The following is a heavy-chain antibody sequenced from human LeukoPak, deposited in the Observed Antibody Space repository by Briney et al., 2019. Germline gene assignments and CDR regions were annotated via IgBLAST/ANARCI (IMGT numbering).Heavy chain of an antibody. J-gene: IGHJ4*02. CDR2: ISSSSSSYI. CDR1: GFTFSSYS. D-gene: IGHD2-2*01. CDR3: ARGDDIVVVPAADY. Sequence: GGSLRLSCAASGFTFSSYSMNWVRQAPGKGLEWVSSISSSSSSYIYYADSVKGRFTISRDNAKNSLYLQMNSLRAEDTAVYYCARGDDIVVVPAADYWGQGTLVTVPS. V-gene: IGHV3-21*01.